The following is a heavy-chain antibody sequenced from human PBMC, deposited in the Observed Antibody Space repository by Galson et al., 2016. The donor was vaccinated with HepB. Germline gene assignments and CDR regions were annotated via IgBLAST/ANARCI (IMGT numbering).Heavy chain of an antibody. CDR2: IYTTGST. J-gene: IGHJ4*02. Sequence: LSLTCIVSGDSIISDSYHYWSWIRPPVGKGLEWIGLIYTTGSTSYNPSRKSRLTMSLDTSKNQFSLELGSVTAADAAIYYCGREVGSWGQGTLVTV. CDR1: GDSIISDSYHY. CDR3: GREVGS. D-gene: IGHD1-26*01. V-gene: IGHV4-61*02.